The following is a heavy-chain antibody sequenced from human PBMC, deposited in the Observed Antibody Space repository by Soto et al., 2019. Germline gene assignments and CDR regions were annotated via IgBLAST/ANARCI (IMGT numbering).Heavy chain of an antibody. CDR3: ARCPNYIRNFDY. Sequence: SETLSLTCAVSGYSISSGYYWGWIRQPPGKGLEWIGSIYHSGSTYYNPSLKSRVTISVDTSKNQFSLKLSSVTAADTAVYYCARCPNYIRNFDYWGQGTLVTSPQ. D-gene: IGHD3-10*01. CDR2: IYHSGST. CDR1: GYSISSGYY. J-gene: IGHJ4*02. V-gene: IGHV4-38-2*01.